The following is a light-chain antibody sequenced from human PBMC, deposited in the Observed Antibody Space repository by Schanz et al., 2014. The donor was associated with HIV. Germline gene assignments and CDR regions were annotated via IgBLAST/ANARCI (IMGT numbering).Light chain of an antibody. V-gene: IGLV2-14*01. J-gene: IGLJ1*01. CDR2: DVT. CDR1: SSDIGDYNF. Sequence: QSVLTQPASVSGSPGQSITISCTGTSSDIGDYNFVSWYRQHPGKAPNLLIYDVTRRPSGVSSRFSGSKSGNTASLTISGLQAEDEADYYCCSYTTTSTYVFGAGTKLTVL. CDR3: CSYTTTSTYV.